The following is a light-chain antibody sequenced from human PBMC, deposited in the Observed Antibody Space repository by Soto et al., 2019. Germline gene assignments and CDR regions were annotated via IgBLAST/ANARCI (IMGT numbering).Light chain of an antibody. CDR2: EVS. Sequence: QSVLTQPASVSGSPGQSITISCTGTSNDVGSYDFVSWYQQHPDKAPRLMIYEVSNRPSGVSDRFSGSKSGNTASLTISGLQAEDEADYYCISFTNSHIYVFGTGTQLTVL. J-gene: IGLJ1*01. V-gene: IGLV2-14*01. CDR1: SNDVGSYDF. CDR3: ISFTNSHIYV.